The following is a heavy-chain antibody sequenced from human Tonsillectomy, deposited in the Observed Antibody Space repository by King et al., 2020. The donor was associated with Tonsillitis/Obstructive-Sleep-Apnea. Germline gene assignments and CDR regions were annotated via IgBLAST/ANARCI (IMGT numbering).Heavy chain of an antibody. V-gene: IGHV3-30*01. CDR2: ISYDVGNK. CDR1: RFTFSSYA. CDR3: AREDGYCSGGSCYSKAFDI. D-gene: IGHD2-15*01. Sequence: VQLVESGGGVVQPGRSLRLSCAASRFTFSSYAMPWVRQVPGQGLEWVAVISYDVGNKYYADSVKGRFTISRDNSKNTLYLQMNSLRAEDPAVYYCAREDGYCSGGSCYSKAFDIWGQGTMVTVSS. J-gene: IGHJ3*02.